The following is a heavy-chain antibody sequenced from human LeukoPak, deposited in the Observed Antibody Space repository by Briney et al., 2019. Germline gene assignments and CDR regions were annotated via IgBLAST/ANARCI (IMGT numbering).Heavy chain of an antibody. D-gene: IGHD6-13*01. CDR1: GGTFSSYA. CDR2: IIPIFGTA. CDR3: ARDTLRNRVGIAAAWRY. Sequence: VASVKVSCTASGGTFSSYAIGWVRQAPGQGLEWMGGIIPIFGTANYAQKFQGRVTITADESTSTAYMELSSLRSEDTAVYYCARDTLRNRVGIAAAWRYWGQGTLVTVSS. J-gene: IGHJ4*02. V-gene: IGHV1-69*13.